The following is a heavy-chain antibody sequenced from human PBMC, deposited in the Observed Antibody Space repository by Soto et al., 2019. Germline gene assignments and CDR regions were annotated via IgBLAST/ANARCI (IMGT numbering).Heavy chain of an antibody. CDR2: IKQDGSEK. J-gene: IGHJ4*02. V-gene: IGHV3-7*01. D-gene: IGHD3-9*01. Sequence: GSLRLSCAASGFTFSSYWMSWVRQAPGKGLEWVANIKQDGSEKYYVDSVKGRFTISRDNAKNSLYLQMNSLRAEDTAVYYCARDKRPELRYFDWSLPYDYWGQGTLVTVSS. CDR3: ARDKRPELRYFDWSLPYDY. CDR1: GFTFSSYW.